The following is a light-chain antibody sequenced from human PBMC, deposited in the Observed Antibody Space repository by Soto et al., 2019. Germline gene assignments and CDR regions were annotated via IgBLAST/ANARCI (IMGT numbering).Light chain of an antibody. J-gene: IGLJ1*01. V-gene: IGLV1-40*01. Sequence: QPVLTRPPSGSGAPGQRVTISCTGRSPNNGAEYDVHWYQQLPGRAPKHLIFGTSNRPSRVRDRLSVFTSGISASLAITGVRAVDEAEYYCQASERGLSGYVFGTGTEVAVL. CDR3: QASERGLSGYV. CDR1: SPNNGAEYD. CDR2: GTS.